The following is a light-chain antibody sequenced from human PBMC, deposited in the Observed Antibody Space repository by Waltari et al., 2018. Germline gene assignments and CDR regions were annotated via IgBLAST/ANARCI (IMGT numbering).Light chain of an antibody. CDR3: SSYTTGSTRYV. V-gene: IGLV2-14*03. Sequence: QSALTQPASVSGSPGQSITISCTGTSSDIGHYNFVSCYQKHPGKAPKVMIYDVNNRPSGVSSRFSGAKSGNTASLTISGLQAEDEADYYCSSYTTGSTRYVFGSGTKVTVL. CDR1: SSDIGHYNF. J-gene: IGLJ1*01. CDR2: DVN.